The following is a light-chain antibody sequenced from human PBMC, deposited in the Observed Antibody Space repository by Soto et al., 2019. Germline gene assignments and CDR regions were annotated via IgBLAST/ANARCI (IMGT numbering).Light chain of an antibody. CDR2: EVS. CDR3: SSYTGSSTLG. Sequence: QSALTQPASVSGSPGQSITISCTGTSSDVGGYNYVSWYQQHPGKAPKLMIYEVSHRPSGVSNRFSGSKSGNTASLTISGLQTEDEADYYCSSYTGSSTLGFGTGTKVTV. CDR1: SSDVGGYNY. V-gene: IGLV2-14*01. J-gene: IGLJ1*01.